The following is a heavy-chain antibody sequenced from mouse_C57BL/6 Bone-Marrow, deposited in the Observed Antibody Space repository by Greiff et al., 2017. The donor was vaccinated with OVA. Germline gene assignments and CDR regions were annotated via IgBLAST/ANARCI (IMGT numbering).Heavy chain of an antibody. Sequence: VQLQQSGPGLVAPSQSLSITCTVSGFSLTSYGVSWVRQPPGKGLEWLGVIWGDGSTNYHSALISRLSISKDNSKSQVFLKLNSLQTDDTATYYCAKKGISYYYGSSGAMDYWGQGTSVTVSS. CDR1: GFSLTSYG. CDR3: AKKGISYYYGSSGAMDY. D-gene: IGHD1-1*01. V-gene: IGHV2-3*01. J-gene: IGHJ4*01. CDR2: IWGDGST.